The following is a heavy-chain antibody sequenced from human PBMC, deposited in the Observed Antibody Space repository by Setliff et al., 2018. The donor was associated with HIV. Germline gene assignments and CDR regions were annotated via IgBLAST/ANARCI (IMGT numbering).Heavy chain of an antibody. CDR1: GGTFSSYA. D-gene: IGHD3-10*01. J-gene: IGHJ6*03. CDR2: IIPILGIA. CDR3: AGSGYYYYMDV. V-gene: IGHV1-69*10. Sequence: SVKVSCKASGGTFSSYAISWVRQAPGQGLEWMGGIIPILGIANYAQKFQGRVTITTDESTSTAYMELSSLRSEDTAVYYCAGSGYYYYMDVWGKGTTVTVAS.